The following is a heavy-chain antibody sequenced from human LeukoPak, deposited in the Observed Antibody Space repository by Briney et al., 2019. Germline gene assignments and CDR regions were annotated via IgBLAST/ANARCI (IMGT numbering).Heavy chain of an antibody. CDR3: ARVSNGYYYGMDV. CDR1: GFTFSSYA. J-gene: IGHJ6*02. V-gene: IGHV3-64*01. Sequence: PGRSLRLSCAAAGFTFSSYAMHCVRQAPGKGLEYVSAISSNGGSTYYANSVKGRFTISRDNSKNTLYLQMGSLRAEGMAVYYCARVSNGYYYGMDVWGQGTTVTVSS. CDR2: ISSNGGST. D-gene: IGHD4-11*01.